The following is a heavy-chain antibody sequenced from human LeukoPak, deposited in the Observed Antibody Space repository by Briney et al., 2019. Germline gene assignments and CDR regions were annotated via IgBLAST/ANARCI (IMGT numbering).Heavy chain of an antibody. J-gene: IGHJ4*02. D-gene: IGHD1-26*01. CDR3: AAIEFSGSYYGY. Sequence: PGGSLRLSCAASGFTFSNHAMNWVRQAPGKGLEWVSGVSGTGVKTYYADSVKGRFTISRDNSKTTLYLQMNSLRAEDTAVYYCAAIEFSGSYYGYWGQGTLVTVSS. CDR1: GFTFSNHA. CDR2: VSGTGVKT. V-gene: IGHV3-23*01.